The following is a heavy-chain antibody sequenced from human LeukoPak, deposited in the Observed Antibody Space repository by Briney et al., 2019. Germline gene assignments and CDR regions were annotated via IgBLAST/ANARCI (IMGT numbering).Heavy chain of an antibody. CDR3: ARILVVDYYYYMDV. CDR1: GGSISSGSYY. Sequence: SQTLSLTCTVSGGSISSGSYYWSWIRQPPGKGLEWIGYIYYSGSTNYNPSLKSRVTISVDTSKNQFSLKLSSVTAADTAVYYCARILVVDYYYYMDVWGKGTTVTVSS. J-gene: IGHJ6*03. V-gene: IGHV4-61*01. D-gene: IGHD3-3*01. CDR2: IYYSGST.